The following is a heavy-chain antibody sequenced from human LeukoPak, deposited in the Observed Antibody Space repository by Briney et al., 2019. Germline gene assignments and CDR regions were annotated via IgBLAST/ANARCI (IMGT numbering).Heavy chain of an antibody. CDR1: GFTFSSYG. V-gene: IGHV3-30*02. CDR3: AKFGSSWYDFDY. Sequence: GGSLRLSCAASGFTFSSYGMHWVRQAPGKGLEWVAFIRYDGSNKYYADSVKGRFTISRDNSKNTLYLQMNSLRAEDTAVYYCAKFGSSWYDFDYWGQGTLVTVSS. CDR2: IRYDGSNK. D-gene: IGHD6-13*01. J-gene: IGHJ4*02.